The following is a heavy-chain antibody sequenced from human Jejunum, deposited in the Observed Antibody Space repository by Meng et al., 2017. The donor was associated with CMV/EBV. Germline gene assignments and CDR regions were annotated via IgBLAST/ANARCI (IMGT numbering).Heavy chain of an antibody. CDR2: LFGTDET. CDR3: ARGRVSSSVFDY. Sequence: LSCAAPGFTFSSHAMHWVRQAPGKGLEWVSVLFGTDETYYADSVRGRFTISRDISKNTVHLQMNSLNAEDTAIYYCARGRVSSSVFDYWGQGTLVTVSS. D-gene: IGHD3-16*01. CDR1: GFTFSSHA. V-gene: IGHV3-53*01. J-gene: IGHJ4*02.